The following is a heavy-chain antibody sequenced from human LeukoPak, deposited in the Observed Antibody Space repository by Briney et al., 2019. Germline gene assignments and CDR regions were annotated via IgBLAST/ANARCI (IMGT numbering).Heavy chain of an antibody. J-gene: IGHJ4*02. CDR2: VKEDGSDK. CDR1: GFTFSSYW. CDR3: ARDSSIAAAGSDY. V-gene: IGHV3-7*01. Sequence: GGSLRLSCAASGFTFSSYWMSWVRQPPGKGLEWVANVKEDGSDKYCVNYVQGRFTISRDNVKNSLYLQMSSLRAEDTAVYYGARDSSIAAAGSDYWGQGTLVTVSS. D-gene: IGHD6-13*01.